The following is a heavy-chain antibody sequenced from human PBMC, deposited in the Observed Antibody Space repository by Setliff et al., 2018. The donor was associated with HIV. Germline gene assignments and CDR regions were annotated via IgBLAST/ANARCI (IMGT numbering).Heavy chain of an antibody. CDR1: GFTFSRYA. Sequence: PGGSLRLSCAASGFTFSRYAMSWVRQAPGKGLEWVSAISGSGGSTYYADSVKGRFTISRDNSKNTLYLQVDGLRGEDSAVYYCVRDRIEGRTVFDTWGLGTLVTVSS. CDR2: ISGSGGST. D-gene: IGHD2-8*02. CDR3: VRDRIEGRTVFDT. J-gene: IGHJ4*02. V-gene: IGHV3-23*01.